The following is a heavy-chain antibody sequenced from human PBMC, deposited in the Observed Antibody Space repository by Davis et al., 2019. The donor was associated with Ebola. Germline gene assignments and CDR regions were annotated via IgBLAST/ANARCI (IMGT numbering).Heavy chain of an antibody. CDR1: GFTFSSYW. CDR2: INSDGSST. Sequence: GESLKISCAASGFTFSSYWMHWVRQAPGKGLVWVSRINSDGSSTSYADSVKGRFTISRDNAKNTLYLQMNSLRAEDTAVYYCARAGRDSYALSGYFQHWGQGTLATVSS. V-gene: IGHV3-74*01. D-gene: IGHD5-18*01. J-gene: IGHJ1*01. CDR3: ARAGRDSYALSGYFQH.